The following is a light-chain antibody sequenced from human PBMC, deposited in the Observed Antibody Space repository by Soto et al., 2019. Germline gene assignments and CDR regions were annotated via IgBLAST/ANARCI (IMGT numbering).Light chain of an antibody. Sequence: IQLNQSASSLSASVGDRVTFTCRASQGIGTDLAWYQQKPGIAPNLLIYGASTLQSGVPSRFSGGGSGAYFTLTISSLQPEDFATYYCQQGDSYPYTVGPGTKLQIK. CDR2: GAS. CDR1: QGIGTD. CDR3: QQGDSYPYT. V-gene: IGKV1-9*01. J-gene: IGKJ2*01.